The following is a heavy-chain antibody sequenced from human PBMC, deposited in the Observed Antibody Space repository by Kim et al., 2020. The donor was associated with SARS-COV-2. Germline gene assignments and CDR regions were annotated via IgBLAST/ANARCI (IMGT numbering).Heavy chain of an antibody. V-gene: IGHV3-23*01. D-gene: IGHD3-10*01. CDR3: AKDAENTYGSSYFDC. Sequence: DSMKGRFTVSRDNSRNTLYLQMNSLRAEDTAIYYCAKDAENTYGSSYFDCWGQGTLVNVSS. J-gene: IGHJ4*02.